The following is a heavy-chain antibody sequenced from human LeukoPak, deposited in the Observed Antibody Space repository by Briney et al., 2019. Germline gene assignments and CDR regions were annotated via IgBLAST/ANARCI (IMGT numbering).Heavy chain of an antibody. J-gene: IGHJ6*03. D-gene: IGHD6-6*01. Sequence: GASVKVSCKTSGYTFTSYYISWVRQAPGQGLEWMAWISAYNGNTKYAQKFQGRVTMTTDTSTSTAYMELSSLRSEDTAVYYCATLVGTSSSGDYYYYMDVWGKGTTVTVSS. CDR3: ATLVGTSSSGDYYYYMDV. CDR2: ISAYNGNT. V-gene: IGHV1-18*01. CDR1: GYTFTSYY.